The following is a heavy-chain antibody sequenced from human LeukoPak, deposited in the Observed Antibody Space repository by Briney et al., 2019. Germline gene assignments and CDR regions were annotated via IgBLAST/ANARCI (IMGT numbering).Heavy chain of an antibody. Sequence: GSLRLSCVVSGFTFSSYWMHRVRQAPGKGLVWVSRMNIDGSIITYADSVKGRFTISRDNAKNTLYLQMNSLRAEDTAVYYCARGVGTTNPPEDYWGQGTLVTVSS. D-gene: IGHD1-26*01. CDR2: MNIDGSII. CDR1: GFTFSSYW. CDR3: ARGVGTTNPPEDY. J-gene: IGHJ4*02. V-gene: IGHV3-74*01.